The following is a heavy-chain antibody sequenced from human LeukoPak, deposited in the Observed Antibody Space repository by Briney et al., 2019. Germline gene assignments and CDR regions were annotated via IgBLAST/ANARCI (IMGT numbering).Heavy chain of an antibody. CDR3: TTDQIAAADRGDYYYYGMDV. J-gene: IGHJ6*02. D-gene: IGHD6-13*01. CDR1: GFTFSNAW. Sequence: GGSLRLSCAASGFTFSNAWMNWVRQAPGKGLEWVGRVKSKTDGGTTDYAAPVKGRFTNSRDDSKNTLYLQMNSLKTEDTAVYYCTTDQIAAADRGDYYYYGMDVWGQGTTVTVSS. CDR2: VKSKTDGGTT. V-gene: IGHV3-15*07.